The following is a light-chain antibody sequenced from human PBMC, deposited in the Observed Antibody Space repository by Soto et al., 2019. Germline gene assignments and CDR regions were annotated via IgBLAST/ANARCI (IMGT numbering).Light chain of an antibody. Sequence: DIVMTQSPLYLPVTPGEPASISCRSSQTLLHSNGYNYLDWYLQKPGQSPQLLISLGSDRASGVPDRFSGSGSGTDFTLKISRVEAEDVGVYYCMQSLQTPWTFGQGTNVGIK. V-gene: IGKV2-28*01. CDR2: LGS. CDR3: MQSLQTPWT. CDR1: QTLLHSNGYNY. J-gene: IGKJ1*01.